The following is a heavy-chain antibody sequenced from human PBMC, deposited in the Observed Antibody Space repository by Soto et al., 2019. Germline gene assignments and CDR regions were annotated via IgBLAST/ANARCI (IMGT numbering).Heavy chain of an antibody. CDR2: INHSGST. V-gene: IGHV4-34*01. Sequence: QVQLQQWGAGLLKPSETLSLTCAVYGGSFSGYYWSWIRQPPGKGLEWIGEINHSGSTNYNPSLKSRVTISVDTSKNQFSLKLSSVTAADTAVYYCARVGGSGSSPYYYYYSGMDVWGQGTTVTVSS. D-gene: IGHD3-10*01. CDR1: GGSFSGYY. J-gene: IGHJ6*02. CDR3: ARVGGSGSSPYYYYYSGMDV.